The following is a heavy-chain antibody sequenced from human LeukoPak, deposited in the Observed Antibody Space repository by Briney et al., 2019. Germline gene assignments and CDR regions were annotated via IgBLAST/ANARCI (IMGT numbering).Heavy chain of an antibody. V-gene: IGHV3-9*01. J-gene: IGHJ5*02. Sequence: GGSLRLSCAASGFTFDDYAMHWVRQAPGKGLEWVSGISWNSGNIGYADSVKGRFTISRDNSKNTLYLQMNSLRAEDTAVYYCAKDYEPLVGVHRWGDWFDPWGQGTLVTVSS. CDR3: AKDYEPLVGVHRWGDWFDP. CDR1: GFTFDDYA. D-gene: IGHD1-26*01. CDR2: ISWNSGNI.